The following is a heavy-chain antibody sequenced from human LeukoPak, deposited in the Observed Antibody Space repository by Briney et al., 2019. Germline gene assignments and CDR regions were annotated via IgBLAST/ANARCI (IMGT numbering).Heavy chain of an antibody. CDR2: IYCSEST. CDR1: GGSISSSSYY. V-gene: IGHV4-39*07. D-gene: IGHD5-24*01. J-gene: IGHJ3*02. CDR3: ARARGYMGAFDI. Sequence: SETLSLTCTVSGGSISSSSYYWGWIRQPPGKGLEWIGSIYCSESTYYNPSLKSRVTISVDTSKNQFSLKLSSVTAADTAVYYCARARGYMGAFDIWGQGTMVTVSS.